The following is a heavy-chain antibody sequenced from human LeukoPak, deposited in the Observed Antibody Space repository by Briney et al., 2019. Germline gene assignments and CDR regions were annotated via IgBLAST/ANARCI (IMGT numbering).Heavy chain of an antibody. D-gene: IGHD1-1*01. J-gene: IGHJ4*02. Sequence: GESLKISCKGSGYSFTSYWIGWVRQMPGKGLEWMGIIYPADSDTRYSPSFQGQVTISADKSITTAFLQWSSLKASDTAMYYCPRLASEGTFDHWGQGSLVSVSS. CDR1: GYSFTSYW. CDR2: IYPADSDT. V-gene: IGHV5-51*01. CDR3: PRLASEGTFDH.